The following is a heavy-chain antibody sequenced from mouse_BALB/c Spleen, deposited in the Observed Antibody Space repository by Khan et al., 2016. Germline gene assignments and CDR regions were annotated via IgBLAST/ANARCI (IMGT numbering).Heavy chain of an antibody. V-gene: IGHV3-2*02. J-gene: IGHJ4*01. CDR2: ISYSGST. CDR3: ARSDYGSKDAMDY. Sequence: EVQLQESGPGLVKPSQSLSLTCTVTGYSITSDYAWNWIRQFPENKLEWMGYISYSGSTSYNPSLKSRISITRDTSNNQFFLQLNSVTSEDTATYYSARSDYGSKDAMDYWGQGTSVTVSS. D-gene: IGHD1-1*01. CDR1: GYSITSDYA.